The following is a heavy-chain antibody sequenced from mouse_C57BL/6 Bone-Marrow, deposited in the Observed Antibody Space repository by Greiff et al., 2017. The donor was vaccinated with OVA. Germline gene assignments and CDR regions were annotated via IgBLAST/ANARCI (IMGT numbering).Heavy chain of an antibody. Sequence: QVQLKQSGAELVKPGASVKISCKASGYAFSSYWMNWVKQRPGKGLEWIGQIYPGDGDTNYNGKFKGKATLTADKSSSTAYMQLSSLTSEDSAVYFCASGIYDGYYGWYFDVWGTGTTVTVSS. CDR2: IYPGDGDT. CDR1: GYAFSSYW. CDR3: ASGIYDGYYGWYFDV. V-gene: IGHV1-80*01. D-gene: IGHD2-3*01. J-gene: IGHJ1*03.